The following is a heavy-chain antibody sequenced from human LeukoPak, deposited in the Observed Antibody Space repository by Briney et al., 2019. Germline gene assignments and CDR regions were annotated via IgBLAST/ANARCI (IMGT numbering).Heavy chain of an antibody. V-gene: IGHV3-7*01. CDR2: IKEDGSEK. D-gene: IGHD2-15*01. CDR3: ARGLLSNIY. Sequence: GGSLRLSCAASGFTFSSYWMTWVRQAPGKGLEWVANIKEDGSEKYYVDSVKGRFTISRDNAKNSLFLQMNSLRGDDTAVFYCARGLLSNIYWGQGTLVTVSS. CDR1: GFTFSSYW. J-gene: IGHJ4*02.